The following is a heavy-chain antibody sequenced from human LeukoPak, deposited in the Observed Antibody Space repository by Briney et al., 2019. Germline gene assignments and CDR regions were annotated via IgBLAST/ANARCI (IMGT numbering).Heavy chain of an antibody. CDR1: GVSISSGDYY. CDR2: IYYSEST. Sequence: SETLSLTCTVSGVSISSGDYYWSWIRQPPGKGLEWIGYIYYSESTFYNPSLKSRVTISADTSKDQFSLRLSSVTAADTAVYYCARGGIQFRGGVFDYWGQGTLVTVSS. J-gene: IGHJ4*02. D-gene: IGHD5-18*01. V-gene: IGHV4-30-4*01. CDR3: ARGGIQFRGGVFDY.